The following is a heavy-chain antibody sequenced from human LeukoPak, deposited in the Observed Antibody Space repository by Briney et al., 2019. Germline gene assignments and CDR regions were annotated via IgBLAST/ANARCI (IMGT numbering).Heavy chain of an antibody. Sequence: SETLSLTCTVSGDSISSSSYYWGWIRQPPGKGLEWIGSIYYSGSTYYNPSLKSRVTISVDTSKNQFSLKLSSVTAADTAVYYCASQDYYGSGSTPTSFDPWGQGTLVTVSS. D-gene: IGHD3-10*01. J-gene: IGHJ5*02. CDR3: ASQDYYGSGSTPTSFDP. CDR2: IYYSGST. V-gene: IGHV4-39*01. CDR1: GDSISSSSYY.